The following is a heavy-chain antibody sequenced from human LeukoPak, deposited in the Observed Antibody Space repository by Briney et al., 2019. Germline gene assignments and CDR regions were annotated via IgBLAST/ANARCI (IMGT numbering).Heavy chain of an antibody. CDR3: ARGKSSGWYFFLRFDY. J-gene: IGHJ4*02. CDR1: GYSFDDYG. D-gene: IGHD6-19*01. CDR2: INCKSGAT. V-gene: IGHV3-20*04. Sequence: GESLRLSCAASGYSFDDYGMRWFRQAPGKGLEWLTGINCKSGATGYYDSVKGRFTISRDNAKNSLYLQMNSLRAEDTAVYYCARGKSSGWYFFLRFDYWGQGTLVTVSS.